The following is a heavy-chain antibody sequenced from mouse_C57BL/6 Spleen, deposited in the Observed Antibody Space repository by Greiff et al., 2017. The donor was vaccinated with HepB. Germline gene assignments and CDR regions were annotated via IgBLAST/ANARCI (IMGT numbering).Heavy chain of an antibody. Sequence: VQLQHPGAELVRPGTSVKLSCKASGYTFTSYWMHWVKQRPGQGLEWIGVIDPSDSYTNYNQKFKGKATLTVDTSSSTAYMQLSSLTSEDSAVYYCARSHSKWYFDVWGTGTTVTVSS. J-gene: IGHJ1*03. CDR2: IDPSDSYT. CDR3: ARSHSKWYFDV. D-gene: IGHD2-5*01. CDR1: GYTFTSYW. V-gene: IGHV1-59*01.